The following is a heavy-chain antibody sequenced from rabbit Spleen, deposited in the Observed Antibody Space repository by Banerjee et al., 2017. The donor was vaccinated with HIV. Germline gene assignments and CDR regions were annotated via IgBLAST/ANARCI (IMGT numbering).Heavy chain of an antibody. J-gene: IGHJ6*01. CDR1: GFSFSSSNW. Sequence: QEQLEESGGGLVKPGASLTLTCTASGFSFSSSNWAYWVRQAPGKGLEWIGCIYNGFFGGTYYASWVNGRFTISKTSSTTVTLQMTSLTAADTATYFCARDTGSSFSSYGMDLWGQGTLVTVS. CDR2: IYNGFFGGT. CDR3: ARDTGSSFSSYGMDL. V-gene: IGHV1S45*01. D-gene: IGHD8-1*01.